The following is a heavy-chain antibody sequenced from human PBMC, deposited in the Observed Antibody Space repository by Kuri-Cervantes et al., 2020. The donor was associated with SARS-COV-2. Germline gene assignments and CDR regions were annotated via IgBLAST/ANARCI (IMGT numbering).Heavy chain of an antibody. CDR2: INPDGSCT. CDR3: VRDGDHWNFDY. V-gene: IGHV3-74*01. J-gene: IGHJ4*02. Sequence: GESLKISCAASGFTFSGHWIHWVRQAPGEGLVWVSRINPDGSCTNNADSVRGRFTLARDNAKNMLFLQMNSLRAEDTAVYYCVRDGDHWNFDYWGQGTLVTVSS. D-gene: IGHD1-1*01. CDR1: GFTFSGHW.